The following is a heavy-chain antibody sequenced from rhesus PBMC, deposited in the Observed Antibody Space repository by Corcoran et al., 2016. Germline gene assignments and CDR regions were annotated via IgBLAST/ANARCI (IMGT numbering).Heavy chain of an antibody. J-gene: IGHJ4*01. CDR2: NEGSGGST. D-gene: IGHD2-39*01. CDR1: GGSISDSSY. CDR3: ARDRGSLYYFDY. Sequence: QVQLQASGPGLVKPSETLSLTCTVSGGSISDSSYWRWIRQPPGKGLEWMGRNEGSGGSTNYNPSLKMRVTISRDTSKNQFSRKLSAVTAADTAVYYCARDRGSLYYFDYWGQGVLVTVSS. V-gene: IGHV4-106*01.